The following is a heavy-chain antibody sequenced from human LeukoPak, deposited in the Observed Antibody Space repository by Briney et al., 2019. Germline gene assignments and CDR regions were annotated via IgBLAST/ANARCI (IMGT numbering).Heavy chain of an antibody. CDR2: IYTSGST. J-gene: IGHJ4*02. V-gene: IGHV4-4*07. Sequence: SETLSLTCTVSGGSIGSYYWSWIRQPAGKGLEWIGRIYTSGSTNYNPSLKSRVTMSVDTSKNQFSLKLSSVTAADTAVYYCARVQGISGYVTPKLDYWGQGTLVTVSS. CDR3: ARVQGISGYVTPKLDY. CDR1: GGSIGSYY. D-gene: IGHD5-12*01.